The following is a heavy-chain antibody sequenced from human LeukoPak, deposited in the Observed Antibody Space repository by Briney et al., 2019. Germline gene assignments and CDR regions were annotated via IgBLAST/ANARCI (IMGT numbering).Heavy chain of an antibody. CDR2: ISGSGGTT. Sequence: GVSLRLSCAASGFTFSSYEMNWVRQAPGKGLEWVSVISGSGGTTYYADSVEGRFVMSRDNSKNTLYLQMNSLRTDDSAVYYCAKREYDSSAYPMYPIDYWGQGTLVTVSA. J-gene: IGHJ4*02. CDR1: GFTFSSYE. V-gene: IGHV3-23*01. CDR3: AKREYDSSAYPMYPIDY. D-gene: IGHD3-22*01.